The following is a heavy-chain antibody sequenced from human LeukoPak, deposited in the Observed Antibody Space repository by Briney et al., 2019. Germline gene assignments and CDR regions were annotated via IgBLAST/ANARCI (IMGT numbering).Heavy chain of an antibody. CDR1: GFTFSSYA. CDR3: ARDLFGIAVAGALDY. V-gene: IGHV3-30-3*01. Sequence: PGGSLRLSCAASGFTFSSYAMHWVRQAPGKGLEWVAVISYDGSNKYYADSVKGRFTISRDNSKITLYLQMNSLRAEDTAVYYCARDLFGIAVAGALDYWGQGTLVTVSS. D-gene: IGHD6-19*01. J-gene: IGHJ4*02. CDR2: ISYDGSNK.